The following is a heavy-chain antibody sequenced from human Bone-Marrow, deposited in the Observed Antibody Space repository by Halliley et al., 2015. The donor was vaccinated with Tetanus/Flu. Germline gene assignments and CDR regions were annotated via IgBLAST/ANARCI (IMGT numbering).Heavy chain of an antibody. V-gene: IGHV4-38-2*01. Sequence: TLSLTCAVSGFSISSGYYWGWIRQTPGKGLEWIGSVHHSGSTHYNPSLASRVSISMEASQNQVSLTLTSVTAADTAVYFCAREVGVNSLDYWGQGTQVTVSS. CDR3: AREVGVNSLDY. J-gene: IGHJ4*02. CDR1: GFSISSGYY. CDR2: VHHSGST. D-gene: IGHD1-20*01.